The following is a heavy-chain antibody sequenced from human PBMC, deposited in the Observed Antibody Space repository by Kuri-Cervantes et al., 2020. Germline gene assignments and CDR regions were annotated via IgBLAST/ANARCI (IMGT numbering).Heavy chain of an antibody. CDR3: ASRLDTAMVGYYYGMDV. CDR1: GGSISSSSYY. D-gene: IGHD5-18*01. Sequence: SETLSLTCTVSGGSISSSSYYWGWIRQPPGKGLEWIGSIYYSGSTYYNPSLKSRVTISVDTSKNQFSLKLSSVTAADTAVYYCASRLDTAMVGYYYGMDVWGQGTTVTVSS. V-gene: IGHV4-39*07. J-gene: IGHJ6*02. CDR2: IYYSGST.